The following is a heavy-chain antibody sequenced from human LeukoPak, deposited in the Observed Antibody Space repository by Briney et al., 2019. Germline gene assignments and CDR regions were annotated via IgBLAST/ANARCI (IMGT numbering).Heavy chain of an antibody. CDR3: ARGDITMVRGVTAVYYYGMDV. CDR2: IIPILCIA. CDR1: GGTFSSYA. V-gene: IGHV1-69*04. D-gene: IGHD3-10*01. J-gene: IGHJ6*02. Sequence: ASVKVSCKASGGTFSSYAISWVRQAPGQGLEWMGRIIPILCIANYAQKFQGRVTITADKSTSTAYMELSSLRSEDTAVYYCARGDITMVRGVTAVYYYGMDVWGQGTTVTVSS.